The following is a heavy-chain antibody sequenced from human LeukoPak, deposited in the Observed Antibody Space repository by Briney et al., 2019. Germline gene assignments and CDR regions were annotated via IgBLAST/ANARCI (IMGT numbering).Heavy chain of an antibody. D-gene: IGHD3-10*01. J-gene: IGHJ4*02. CDR1: GGSFSGYY. CDR3: AREVAYYYGSGSIDY. CDR2: INHSGST. Sequence: PSETLSLTCAVYGGSFSGYYWSWIRQPPGKGLEWVGEINHSGSTNYIPSLKSRVTISVDTSKNQFSLKLSSVTAADTAVYYCAREVAYYYGSGSIDYWGQGTLVTVSS. V-gene: IGHV4-34*01.